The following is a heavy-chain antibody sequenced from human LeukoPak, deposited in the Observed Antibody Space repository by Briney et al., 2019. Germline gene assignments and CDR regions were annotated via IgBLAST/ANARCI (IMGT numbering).Heavy chain of an antibody. CDR1: GGSISSGGYY. CDR3: ARGDSYGSDY. J-gene: IGHJ4*02. D-gene: IGHD5-18*01. V-gene: IGHV4-31*03. Sequence: PSETLSLTCTVSGGSISSGGYYWSWIRQHPGKGLEWIGYIYYSGSTYCNPSLKSRVTISVDTSKNQFSLKLSSVTAADTAVDYCARGDSYGSDYWGQGTLVTVSS. CDR2: IYYSGST.